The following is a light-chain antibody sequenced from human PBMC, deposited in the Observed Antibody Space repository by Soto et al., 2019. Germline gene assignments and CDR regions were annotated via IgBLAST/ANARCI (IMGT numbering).Light chain of an antibody. V-gene: IGKV1-9*01. J-gene: IGKJ4*01. CDR2: ASS. CDR3: QPLNSYPRLT. Sequence: DIQLTQSPSFLSASVGDRVTITCRASQGIRRYFAWYQQKPGQAPKLLRYASSTLQRGVPSRFSGSGSGTEFTLTISSLQPEDFATYYCQPLNSYPRLTVRGGTKVEIK. CDR1: QGIRRY.